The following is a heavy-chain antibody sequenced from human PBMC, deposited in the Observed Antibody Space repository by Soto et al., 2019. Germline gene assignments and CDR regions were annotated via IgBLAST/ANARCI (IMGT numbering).Heavy chain of an antibody. Sequence: RAELLNQEQSLTLTCRFSGFSLSNNGMCVSWIRQPPGKALEWLALIDWDDDKYYSTSLKTRLTISKDTSKNQVVLTMTNMDPVDTATYYCARSTVTTGGYGMDVWGQGTIVSV. CDR2: IDWDDDK. CDR1: GFSLSNNGMC. D-gene: IGHD4-17*01. J-gene: IGHJ6*01. V-gene: IGHV2-70*01. CDR3: ARSTVTTGGYGMDV.